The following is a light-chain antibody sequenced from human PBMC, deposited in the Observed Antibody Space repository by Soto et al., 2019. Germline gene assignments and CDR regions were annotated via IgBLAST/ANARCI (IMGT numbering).Light chain of an antibody. V-gene: IGLV1-44*01. CDR3: ATWDDSLDGPV. CDR2: TND. Sequence: QSVLTQPPSASGAPGQRVTISCSGSSSNIGRNAVNWYRQLPGTAPRLLIYTNDLRPSGVPDRFSAARSGTSASLAISGLQYEDEANFYCATWDDSLDGPVFGGGTKVTVL. CDR1: SSNIGRNA. J-gene: IGLJ2*01.